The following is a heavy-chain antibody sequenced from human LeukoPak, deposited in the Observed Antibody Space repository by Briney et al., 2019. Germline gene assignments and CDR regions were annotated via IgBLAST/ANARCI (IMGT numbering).Heavy chain of an antibody. CDR2: IYHGGST. CDR1: GGSISSGGYY. D-gene: IGHD6-6*01. V-gene: IGHV4-30-2*01. CDR3: ARSEGAARYFDY. Sequence: SQTLSLTCTVSGGSISSGGYYWSWIRQPPGKGLEWIGYIYHGGSTYYNPSLKSRVTISVDRSKNQFSLKLSSVTAADTAVYYCARSEGAARYFDYWGQGTLVTVSS. J-gene: IGHJ4*02.